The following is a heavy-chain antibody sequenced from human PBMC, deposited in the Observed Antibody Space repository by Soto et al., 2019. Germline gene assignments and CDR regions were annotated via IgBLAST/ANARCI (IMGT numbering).Heavy chain of an antibody. Sequence: GGSLRLSCAASGFTFSSYSMNWVRQAPGKGLEWVSYISSSSSTIYYADFVKGRFTISRDNAKNSLYREMNSLRAEDTAVYYCARDRKYSSSGTIRRGYYYYYYYMDVWGKGTTVTVSS. CDR1: GFTFSSYS. CDR2: ISSSSSTI. J-gene: IGHJ6*03. V-gene: IGHV3-48*01. CDR3: ARDRKYSSSGTIRRGYYYYYYYMDV. D-gene: IGHD6-6*01.